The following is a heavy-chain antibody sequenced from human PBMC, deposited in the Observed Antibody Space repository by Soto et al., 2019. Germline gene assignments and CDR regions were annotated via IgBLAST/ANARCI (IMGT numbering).Heavy chain of an antibody. J-gene: IGHJ6*02. Sequence: GGSLRLSCAASGFTFKNYDMYWVRQAPGKGLEWVSSIGNSGDTNYAGSVKGRFTISRENDRNALYLQMTSLRGGDTAVYFCVRAGVAPYYYYGMDVWGQGTTVTVSS. CDR3: VRAGVAPYYYYGMDV. CDR2: IGNSGDT. D-gene: IGHD2-8*01. CDR1: GFTFKNYD. V-gene: IGHV3-13*01.